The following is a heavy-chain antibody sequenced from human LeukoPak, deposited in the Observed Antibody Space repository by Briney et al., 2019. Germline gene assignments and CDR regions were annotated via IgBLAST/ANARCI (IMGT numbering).Heavy chain of an antibody. CDR1: GYTFTDYY. CDR2: INPNSGGT. D-gene: IGHD6-6*01. Sequence: ASVKVSCKAPGYTFTDYYMHWVRQAPGQGLEWMGWINPNSGGTSYAQNSQGRVTMTRDTSISTAYMELSRLRSDDTAIYYCARELEVWGQGTLVAVSS. J-gene: IGHJ4*02. V-gene: IGHV1-2*02. CDR3: ARELEV.